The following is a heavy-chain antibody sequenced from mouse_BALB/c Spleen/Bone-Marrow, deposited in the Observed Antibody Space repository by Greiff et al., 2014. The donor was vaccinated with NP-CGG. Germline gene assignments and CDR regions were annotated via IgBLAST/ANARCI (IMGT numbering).Heavy chain of an antibody. V-gene: IGHV7-3*02. CDR3: ARDTGNYVRFAY. CDR1: GFTFTDYY. CDR2: IRNEANGYTT. D-gene: IGHD2-1*01. Sequence: EVKLVESGGGLVQPGGSLRLSCATSGFTFTDYYMSWVRQPPGKALEWLGFIRNEANGYTTEYSASVKGRFTISRDNSQSILYLQMNTLRAEDSATYYCARDTGNYVRFAYWGQGTLVTVSA. J-gene: IGHJ3*01.